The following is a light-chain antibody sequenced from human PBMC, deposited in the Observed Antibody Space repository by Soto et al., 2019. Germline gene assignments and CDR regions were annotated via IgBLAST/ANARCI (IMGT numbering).Light chain of an antibody. CDR3: QVWDSDSDHPV. CDR1: NLGTKT. CDR2: DDS. J-gene: IGLJ3*02. Sequence: SSELTQPPSVSVPPGQTARLTCVGNNLGTKTVHWYQRRPGQAPILVVYDDSDRPSGIPERFSGSNSANTATLTISRVEAGDEADYYCQVWDSDSDHPVFGGGTKVTVL. V-gene: IGLV3-21*02.